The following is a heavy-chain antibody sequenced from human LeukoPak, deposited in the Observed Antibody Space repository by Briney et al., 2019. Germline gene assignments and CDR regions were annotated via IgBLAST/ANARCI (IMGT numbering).Heavy chain of an antibody. D-gene: IGHD6-13*01. Sequence: PGGPLRLSCAASGFTFSDYYMSWIRQAPGKGLEWVSYISSSGSTIYYADSVKGRFTISRDNAKNSLYLQMNSLRAEDTAVYYCARDRGPWSSSWYPNYWGQGTLVTVSS. CDR3: ARDRGPWSSSWYPNY. CDR2: ISSSGSTI. J-gene: IGHJ4*02. CDR1: GFTFSDYY. V-gene: IGHV3-11*01.